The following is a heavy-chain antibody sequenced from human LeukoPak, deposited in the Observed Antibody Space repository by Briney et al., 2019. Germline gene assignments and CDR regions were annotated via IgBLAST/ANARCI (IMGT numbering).Heavy chain of an antibody. J-gene: IGHJ4*02. V-gene: IGHV3-48*01. CDR3: ARGYRDLGAH. D-gene: IGHD4/OR15-4a*01. CDR2: ISSSSSTI. CDR1: GFTFSSYW. Sequence: PGGSLRLSCAASGFTFSSYWMHWVRQAPGKGLEWVSYISSSSSTIYYADSVKGRFTISRDNAKNSLYLQMNSLRAEDTAVYYCARGYRDLGAHWGQGTLVTVSS.